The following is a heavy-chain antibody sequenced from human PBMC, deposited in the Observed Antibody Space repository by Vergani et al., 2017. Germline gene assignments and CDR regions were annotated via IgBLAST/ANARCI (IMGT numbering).Heavy chain of an antibody. V-gene: IGHV1-69*08. CDR1: GATFRSNT. Sequence: QVQLVQSGAEVKKPGSSVKVSCKASGATFRSNTISWVRQVPGQGLEWMGRIIPVLGKTKYAQDFQGRLTITADTSTSTAYLELTSLRSQDTAVYYCARDPRGYGGEPEDYYYDMDVWGQGTTVTVSS. CDR3: ARDPRGYGGEPEDYYYDMDV. CDR2: IIPVLGKT. D-gene: IGHD2-21*01. J-gene: IGHJ6*02.